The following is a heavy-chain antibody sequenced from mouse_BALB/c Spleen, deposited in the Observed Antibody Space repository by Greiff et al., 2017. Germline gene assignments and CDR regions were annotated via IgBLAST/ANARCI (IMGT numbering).Heavy chain of an antibody. Sequence: EVQLQESGGDLVKPGGSLKLSCAASGFTFSSYGMSWVRQTPDKRLEWVATISSGGSYTYYPDSVKGRFTISRDNAKNTLYLQMSSLKSEDTAMYYCARDGYEAMDYWGQGTSVTVSS. CDR3: ARDGYEAMDY. CDR2: ISSGGSYT. V-gene: IGHV5-6*01. D-gene: IGHD1-2*01. CDR1: GFTFSSYG. J-gene: IGHJ4*01.